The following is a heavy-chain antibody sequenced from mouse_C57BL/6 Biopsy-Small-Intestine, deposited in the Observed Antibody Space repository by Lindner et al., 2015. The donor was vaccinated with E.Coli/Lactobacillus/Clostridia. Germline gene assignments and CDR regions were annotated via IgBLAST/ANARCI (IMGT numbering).Heavy chain of an antibody. D-gene: IGHD2-4*01. Sequence: VQLQESGAELVKPGASVKMSCKASGYTFTSYWITWVKQRPGQGLEWIGDIYPGSGSSNYNXKFKSKATLTVDTSSSTAYMQLSSLTSEDSAVYYCAYYDYDEGFAYWGQGTLVTVSA. CDR2: IYPGSGSS. V-gene: IGHV1-55*01. CDR3: AYYDYDEGFAY. J-gene: IGHJ3*01. CDR1: GYTFTSYW.